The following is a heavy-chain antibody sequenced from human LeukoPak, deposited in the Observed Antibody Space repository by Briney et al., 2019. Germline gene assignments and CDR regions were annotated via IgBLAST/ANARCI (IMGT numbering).Heavy chain of an antibody. J-gene: IGHJ4*02. CDR1: GGSISSYY. CDR2: TYYSGST. V-gene: IGHV4-59*01. CDR3: ARSRRDSYGFYYFDY. D-gene: IGHD5-18*01. Sequence: PSETLSLTCTVSGGSISSYYWSWIRQPSGKGLEWIGYTYYSGSTNYNPSLKSRVTISVDTSKNQFSLKLSSVTAADTAVCYCARSRRDSYGFYYFDYWGQGTLVTVSS.